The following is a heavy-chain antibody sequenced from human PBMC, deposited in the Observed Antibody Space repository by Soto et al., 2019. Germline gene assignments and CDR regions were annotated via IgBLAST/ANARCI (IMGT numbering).Heavy chain of an antibody. CDR2: IYYSGST. D-gene: IGHD3-9*01. J-gene: IGHJ5*02. CDR1: GGSVSSGSYY. V-gene: IGHV4-61*01. CDR3: ARQSGVLRYFDWFPTPNTASFDP. Sequence: SETLSLTCTVSGGSVSSGSYYWSWIRQPPGKGLEWIGYIYYSGSTNYNPSLKSRVTISVDTSKNQFSLKLSSVTAADTAVYYCARQSGVLRYFDWFPTPNTASFDPWGQGTLVTVSS.